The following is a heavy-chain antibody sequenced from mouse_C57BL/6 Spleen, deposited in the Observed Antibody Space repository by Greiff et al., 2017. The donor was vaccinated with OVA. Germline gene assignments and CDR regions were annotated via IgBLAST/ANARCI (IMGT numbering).Heavy chain of an antibody. CDR2: IYPSDSET. V-gene: IGHV1-61*01. Sequence: QVQLQQPGAELVRPGSSVKLSCKASGYTFTSYWMDWVKQRPGQGLEWIGNIYPSDSETHYNQKFKDKATLTVDKSSSTAYMQLSSLTSEDSAVYYCARSTWDSYYFDYWGQGTTLTVSS. J-gene: IGHJ2*01. CDR3: ARSTWDSYYFDY. CDR1: GYTFTSYW. D-gene: IGHD4-1*01.